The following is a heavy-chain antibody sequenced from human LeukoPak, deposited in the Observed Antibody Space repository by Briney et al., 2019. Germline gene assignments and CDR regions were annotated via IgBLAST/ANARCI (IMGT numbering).Heavy chain of an antibody. V-gene: IGHV3-48*03. CDR2: ISSSGSTI. J-gene: IGHJ4*02. D-gene: IGHD1-26*01. CDR3: ARDPEWELLGYFDY. Sequence: GGSLRLSCAASGFTFSSYEMNWVRQAQGKGLEWVSYISSSGSTIYYADSVKGRFTISRDNAKNSLYLQMNSLRAEDTAVYYCARDPEWELLGYFDYWGQGTLVTVSS. CDR1: GFTFSSYE.